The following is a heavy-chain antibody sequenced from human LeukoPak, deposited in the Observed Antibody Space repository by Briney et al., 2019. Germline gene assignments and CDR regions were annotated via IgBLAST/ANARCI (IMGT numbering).Heavy chain of an antibody. V-gene: IGHV3-30-3*01. CDR3: ASPHQAAMVTWGLDY. CDR1: GFTFNSYA. CDR2: ISYDGSNK. Sequence: GRSLRLSCAASGFTFNSYAMHWVRQAPGKGLEWVAVISYDGSNKYYADSVKGRFTISRDNSKNTLYLQMNSLRAEDTAVYYCASPHQAAMVTWGLDYWGQGTLVTVSS. J-gene: IGHJ4*02. D-gene: IGHD5-18*01.